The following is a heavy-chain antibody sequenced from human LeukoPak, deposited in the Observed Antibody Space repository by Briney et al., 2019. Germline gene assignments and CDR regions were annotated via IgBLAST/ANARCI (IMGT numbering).Heavy chain of an antibody. CDR3: AKVRGGDSYYYFDY. J-gene: IGHJ4*02. Sequence: GGSLRLSCAASGLTFSGYAMNWVRQAPGKGLEWVSAISNRGGSTYYADSVKGRFTISRDNSNNTLFLQMNSLRAEDTAVYYCAKVRGGDSYYYFDYWGQGTLVTVSS. D-gene: IGHD2-21*02. CDR1: GLTFSGYA. CDR2: ISNRGGST. V-gene: IGHV3-23*01.